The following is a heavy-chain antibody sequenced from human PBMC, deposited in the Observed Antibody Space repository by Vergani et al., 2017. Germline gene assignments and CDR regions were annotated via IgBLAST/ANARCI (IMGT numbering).Heavy chain of an antibody. CDR2: ISYDGSNK. D-gene: IGHD3-9*01. V-gene: IGHV3-30-3*01. CDR1: GFTFSSYA. Sequence: QVQLVESGGGVVQPGRSLRLSCAASGFTFSSYAMHWVRQAPGKGLEWVAVISYDGSNKYYADSVKGRFTISRDNSKNTLYLQMNSLRAEDTAVYYWASGTFLTGYYKEGSWFDPWGQGTLVTVSS. J-gene: IGHJ5*02. CDR3: ASGTFLTGYYKEGSWFDP.